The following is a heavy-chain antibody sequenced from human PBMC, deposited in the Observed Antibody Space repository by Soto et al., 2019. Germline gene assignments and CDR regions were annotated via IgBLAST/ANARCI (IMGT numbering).Heavy chain of an antibody. V-gene: IGHV3-21*01. D-gene: IGHD6-19*01. CDR3: ARDADKNSSGWYFIYYYYGMDV. J-gene: IGHJ6*02. CDR2: ISSSSSYI. Sequence: EVQLVESGGGLVKPGGSLRLSCAASGFTFSSYSMNWVRQAPGKGLEWVSSISSSSSYIYYADSVKGRFTISRDNAKNSLYLQMNSLRAEDTAVYYCARDADKNSSGWYFIYYYYGMDVWGQGTTVTVSS. CDR1: GFTFSSYS.